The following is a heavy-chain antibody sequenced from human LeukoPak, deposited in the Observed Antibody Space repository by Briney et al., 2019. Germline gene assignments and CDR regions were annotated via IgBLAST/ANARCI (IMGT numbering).Heavy chain of an antibody. CDR1: GFSLRTSGVG. V-gene: IGHV2-5*02. CDR3: AHRPQIGDYGDYWDRGAAFDI. CDR2: IYWDDGK. D-gene: IGHD4-17*01. Sequence: ESGPTQVKPTQTLTLTCTFSGFSLRTSGVGVAWIRQPQGKALEWLGLIYWDDGKSYSPYRKSRLTITKDTFKNHVVLTMTNMDPLDTATYYCAHRPQIGDYGDYWDRGAAFDIWGQGTMVTVSS. J-gene: IGHJ3*02.